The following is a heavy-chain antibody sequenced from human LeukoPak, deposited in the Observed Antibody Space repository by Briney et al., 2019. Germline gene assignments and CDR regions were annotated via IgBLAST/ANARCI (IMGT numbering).Heavy chain of an antibody. Sequence: ASVKVSCKASGYTFTTYDINWVRQATGQGLEWMGWMNPNSGNTGYAQKFQGRVTMTRDTSISTAYMELSSVRAEDTAVYYWARGRRGWEGGEYYFDYRGQETLVTVSS. D-gene: IGHD6-19*01. V-gene: IGHV1-8*01. CDR1: GYTFTTYD. J-gene: IGHJ4*02. CDR2: MNPNSGNT. CDR3: ARGRRGWEGGEYYFDY.